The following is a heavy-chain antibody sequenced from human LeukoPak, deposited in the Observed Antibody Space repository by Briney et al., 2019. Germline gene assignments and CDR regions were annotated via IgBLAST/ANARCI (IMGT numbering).Heavy chain of an antibody. D-gene: IGHD3-9*01. CDR1: GHTFTGYY. V-gene: IGHV1-2*06. CDR3: ARDLLDDILTGYCMYFDY. Sequence: ASVKVSCKASGHTFTGYYMHWVRQAPGQGLEWMGRINPNSGGTNYAQKFQGRVTMTRDTSISTAYMELSRLRSDDTAVYYCARDLLDDILTGYCMYFDYWGQGTLVTVSS. CDR2: INPNSGGT. J-gene: IGHJ4*02.